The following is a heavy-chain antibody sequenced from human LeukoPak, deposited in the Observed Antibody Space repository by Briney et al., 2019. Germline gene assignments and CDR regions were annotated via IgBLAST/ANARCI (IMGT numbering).Heavy chain of an antibody. D-gene: IGHD3-16*02. J-gene: IGHJ4*02. CDR2: ISYSGTT. CDR1: GGSISSSSYY. Sequence: SETLSLTCTVSGGSISSSSYYWGWIRQPPGKGLEWVGSISYSGTTYYNPSLKSRVTISVDTSKNQFSLKLSSVTAADTAVYYCAPAYIWGSFRTFKNWGQGTLVTVSS. V-gene: IGHV4-39*01. CDR3: APAYIWGSFRTFKN.